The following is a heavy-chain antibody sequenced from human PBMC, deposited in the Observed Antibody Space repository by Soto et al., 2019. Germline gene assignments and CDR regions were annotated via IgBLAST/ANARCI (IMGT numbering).Heavy chain of an antibody. V-gene: IGHV5-51*01. Sequence: GESLKIYCQGSGYSFASYWIGWVRQMPGKDLEWMGVTYPFASDTRYSPSFQGRVTISAVQSTNPAYLELSRLQASDTAIYYWGRHYGGATTGIDYWGQGTLVTVSS. CDR2: TYPFASDT. CDR1: GYSFASYW. D-gene: IGHD1-26*01. J-gene: IGHJ4*01. CDR3: GRHYGGATTGIDY.